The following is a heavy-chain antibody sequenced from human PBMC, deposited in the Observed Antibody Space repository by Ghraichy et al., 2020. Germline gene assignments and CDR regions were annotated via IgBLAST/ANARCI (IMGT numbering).Heavy chain of an antibody. V-gene: IGHV3-53*01. CDR3: ATGRDYSGPAPSDF. CDR2: IYSDGLT. CDR1: GFTVSSYY. D-gene: IGHD2-15*01. J-gene: IGHJ4*02. Sequence: GESLNISCAASGFTVSSYYMNWIRQAPGRGLQWVSLIYSDGLTFYADSVKGRFTISRDNSKKTLYLHMNRLTAEDTAVYYCATGRDYSGPAPSDFWGQGTLGTVSS.